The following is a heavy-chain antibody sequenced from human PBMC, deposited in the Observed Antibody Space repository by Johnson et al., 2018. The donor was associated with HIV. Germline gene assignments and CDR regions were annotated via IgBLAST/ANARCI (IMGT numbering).Heavy chain of an antibody. V-gene: IGHV3-53*01. CDR1: GFTVSSNY. CDR2: IYSGGST. D-gene: IGHD3-3*01. Sequence: VQLVESGGGLIQPGGSLRLSCAASGFTVSSNYMSWVRQAPGKGLEWVTVIYSGGSTYYADSVKGRFTISRDNSKNTLYLQMNSLRAEDTAVYYCAKVYGNFNFWSGDPSFFDILGQGTMVTVS. CDR3: AKVYGNFNFWSGDPSFFDI. J-gene: IGHJ3*02.